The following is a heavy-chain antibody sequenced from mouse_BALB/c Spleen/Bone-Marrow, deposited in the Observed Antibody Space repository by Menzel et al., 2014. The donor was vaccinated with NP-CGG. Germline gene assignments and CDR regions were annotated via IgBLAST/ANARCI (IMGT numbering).Heavy chain of an antibody. V-gene: IGHV1-7*01. D-gene: IGHD2-4*01. J-gene: IGHJ3*01. CDR3: ARYPYYDYDGFAY. Sequence: VQRVESGAELAKPGASVKMSCKASGYTFTSYWMHWVKQRPGQGLEWIGYINPSTGYTEYNQKFKDKATLTADKSSSTAYMQLSSLTSEDSAVYYCARYPYYDYDGFAYWGQGTLVTVSA. CDR1: GYTFTSYW. CDR2: INPSTGYT.